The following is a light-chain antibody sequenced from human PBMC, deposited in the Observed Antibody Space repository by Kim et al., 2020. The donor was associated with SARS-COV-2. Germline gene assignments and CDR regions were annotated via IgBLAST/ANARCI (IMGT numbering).Light chain of an antibody. CDR2: SND. CDR1: NSNIGSNT. CDR3: AAWDDSLRVV. J-gene: IGLJ2*01. Sequence: QSVLTQPPSASGTPGQRVTISCSGSNSNIGSNTVNWYQQLPGTAPKLLIYSNDQRPSGVPDRFSGSKSGTSASLAISGLQSEDEADYYCAAWDDSLRVVFGGGTQLTVL. V-gene: IGLV1-44*01.